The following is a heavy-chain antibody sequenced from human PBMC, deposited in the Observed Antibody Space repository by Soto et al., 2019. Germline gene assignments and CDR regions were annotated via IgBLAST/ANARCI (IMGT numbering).Heavy chain of an antibody. V-gene: IGHV3-48*03. Sequence: PGGSLRLSCAASGFTFSSYEMNWVRQAPGKGLEWVSYISSSGSTIYYADSVKGRFTISRDNAKNSLYLQMNSLRAEDTAVYYCVSSGVTTSSYYYYGMDVWGQGTTVTVSS. CDR3: VSSGVTTSSYYYYGMDV. CDR2: ISSSGSTI. J-gene: IGHJ6*02. D-gene: IGHD4-17*01. CDR1: GFTFSSYE.